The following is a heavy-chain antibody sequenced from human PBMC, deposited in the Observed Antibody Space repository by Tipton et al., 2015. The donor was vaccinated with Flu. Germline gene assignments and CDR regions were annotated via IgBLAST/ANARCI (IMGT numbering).Heavy chain of an antibody. CDR1: GGSISSSSYY. CDR2: IYYSGST. Sequence: TLSLTCTVSGGSISSSSYYWGWIRQPPGKGLEWIGSIYYSGSTYYNPSLKSRVTISVDTSKNQFSLKLSSVTAADTAVYYCARDRASGSYLYYYYGMDVWGQGTTATVSS. J-gene: IGHJ6*02. CDR3: ARDRASGSYLYYYYGMDV. D-gene: IGHD3-10*01. V-gene: IGHV4-39*07.